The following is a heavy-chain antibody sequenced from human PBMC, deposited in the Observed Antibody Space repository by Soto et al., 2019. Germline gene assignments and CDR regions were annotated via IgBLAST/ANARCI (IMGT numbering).Heavy chain of an antibody. CDR1: GGAFDTHT. J-gene: IGHJ4*02. CDR2: IVPLLDIA. D-gene: IGHD3-10*01. Sequence: QVQLVQSGPEVKKPGSSVKVSCKASGGAFDTHTISWVRQAPGQGVEWMGRIVPLLDIANYAPTFQDRVTITADKPTNAAYMELRSLRSEDSALYFCARDRGRGSIVRGVLGYWGQGTLVTVSS. V-gene: IGHV1-69*04. CDR3: ARDRGRGSIVRGVLGY.